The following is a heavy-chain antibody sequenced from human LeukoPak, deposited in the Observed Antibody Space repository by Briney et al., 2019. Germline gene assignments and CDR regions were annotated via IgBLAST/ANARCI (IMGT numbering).Heavy chain of an antibody. CDR1: GFTFSSYW. D-gene: IGHD6-13*01. V-gene: IGHV3-74*01. CDR2: INDDGSST. CDR3: ARARYSGTWTLHI. J-gene: IGHJ2*01. Sequence: GGSLRLSCAASGFTFSSYWMHWVRQAPGKGLVGVSRINDDGSSTSYADSVKGRFTISRDNAKNTLYLQMSSLRGEDTAVYYCARARYSGTWTLHIWGRGTLVTVSS.